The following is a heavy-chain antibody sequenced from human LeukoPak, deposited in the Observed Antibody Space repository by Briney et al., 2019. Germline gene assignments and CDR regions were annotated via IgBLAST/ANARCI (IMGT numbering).Heavy chain of an antibody. CDR2: IYYSGST. CDR1: GGSISSGGYY. V-gene: IGHV4-31*03. CDR3: ARGISYDFWSGYYFDY. D-gene: IGHD3-3*01. Sequence: SQTLSLTCTVSGGSISSGGYYWSWIRQHPGKGLEWIGYIYYSGSTYYNPSLKSRVTISVDTSKNQFSLKLSSVTAADTAVYYCARGISYDFWSGYYFDYWGQGTLVTVPS. J-gene: IGHJ4*02.